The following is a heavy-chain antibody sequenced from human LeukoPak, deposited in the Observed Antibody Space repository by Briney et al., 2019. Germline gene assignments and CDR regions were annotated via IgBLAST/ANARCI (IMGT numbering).Heavy chain of an antibody. CDR2: ISYSGNS. Sequence: PSETLSLTCTVSGGSIWNSNYYWGWIRQPPGKGLEWIGSISYSGNSYYTPSLESRVTISVDTSKNQFSLKLTSVTAADTAVYYCARQGGNTYGPVDYWGQGTLVTVSS. V-gene: IGHV4-39*01. J-gene: IGHJ4*02. CDR3: ARQGGNTYGPVDY. CDR1: GGSIWNSNYY. D-gene: IGHD5-18*01.